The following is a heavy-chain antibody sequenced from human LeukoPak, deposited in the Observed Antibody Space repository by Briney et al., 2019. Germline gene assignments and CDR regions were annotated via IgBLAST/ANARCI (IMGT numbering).Heavy chain of an antibody. CDR2: FDPEDGET. V-gene: IGHV1-24*01. D-gene: IGHD6-19*01. CDR3: ASPNYSSGWYVFDY. CDR1: GYTLTELS. J-gene: IGHJ4*02. Sequence: ASVKVSCKVSGYTLTELSMRWVRQAPGKGLEWMGGFDPEDGETIYAQKFQGRVTMTEDTSTDTAYMELSSLRSEDTAVYYCASPNYSSGWYVFDYWGQGTLVTVSS.